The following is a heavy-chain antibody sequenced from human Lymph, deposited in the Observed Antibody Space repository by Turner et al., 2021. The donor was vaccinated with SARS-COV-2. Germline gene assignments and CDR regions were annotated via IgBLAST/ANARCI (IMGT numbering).Heavy chain of an antibody. V-gene: IGHV1-69*10. CDR1: GGTFSSYA. J-gene: IGHJ4*02. CDR3: ARDVTGPLGY. Sequence: QVQLVQSGAEAMNPGSSVQFSCKASGGTFSSYAISWVRQAPGQGLEWMGGIIPMLDIANYAKKFQGRVTITADKSTSTAYMELSSLRSEDTAVYYCARDVTGPLGYWGQGTLVTVSS. CDR2: IIPMLDIA. D-gene: IGHD1-20*01.